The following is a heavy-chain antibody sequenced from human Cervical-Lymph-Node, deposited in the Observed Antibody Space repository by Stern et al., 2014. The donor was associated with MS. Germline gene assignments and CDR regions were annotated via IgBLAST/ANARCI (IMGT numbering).Heavy chain of an antibody. D-gene: IGHD5-12*01. CDR3: ARGGYSGYVEYDY. Sequence: QVQLQESGPGLVKPSQTLSLTCTVSGGSMSDSHYYWSWVRQPPGKGLEWIGHIYSSGNTSYSPSLKSRLTMSMDTAKNQFSLNLNFVTAADTAVYYCARGGYSGYVEYDYWGQGTLVTVSS. CDR1: GGSMSDSHYY. J-gene: IGHJ4*02. V-gene: IGHV4-30-4*01. CDR2: IYSSGNT.